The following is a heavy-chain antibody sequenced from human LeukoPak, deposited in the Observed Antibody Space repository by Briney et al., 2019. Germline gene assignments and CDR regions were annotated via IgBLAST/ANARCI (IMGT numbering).Heavy chain of an antibody. J-gene: IGHJ2*01. CDR1: GYTFTSYG. CDR3: ARASIEMIFGVADSGYFDL. D-gene: IGHD3-3*01. Sequence: ASVKVSCKASGYTFTSYGISWVRQAPGQGLEWMGIINPSGGSTSYAQKFQGRVTMTRDTSASTVYMELSSLRSDDTAVYYCARASIEMIFGVADSGYFDLWGRGTLVTVSS. CDR2: INPSGGST. V-gene: IGHV1-46*01.